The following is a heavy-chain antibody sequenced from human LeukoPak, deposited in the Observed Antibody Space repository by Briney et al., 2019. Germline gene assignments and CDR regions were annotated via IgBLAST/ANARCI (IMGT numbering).Heavy chain of an antibody. Sequence: GGSLRLSCAASGFTFSYYALSWVRQAPGKGLEWVSGISGSGGATYYADSVKGRFTISRDNSKNTLYVQMNSPRAEDTAVYYCAKDAYYGSGSPYYFDYWGQGTLVTVSS. CDR1: GFTFSYYA. J-gene: IGHJ4*02. V-gene: IGHV3-23*01. CDR2: ISGSGGAT. CDR3: AKDAYYGSGSPYYFDY. D-gene: IGHD3-10*01.